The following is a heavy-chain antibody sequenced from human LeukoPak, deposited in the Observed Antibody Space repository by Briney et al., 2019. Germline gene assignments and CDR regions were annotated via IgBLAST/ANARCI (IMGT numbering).Heavy chain of an antibody. D-gene: IGHD2-21*02. V-gene: IGHV4-31*03. CDR3: ARLRAYCGGDCYSDDY. Sequence: SQTLSPTCTVSGGSISSGGYYWSWIRQHPGKGLEWIGYIYYSGSTYYNPSLKSRVTISVDTSKNQFSLKLSSVTAADTAVYYCARLRAYCGGDCYSDDYWGQGTLVTVSS. CDR1: GGSISSGGYY. CDR2: IYYSGST. J-gene: IGHJ4*02.